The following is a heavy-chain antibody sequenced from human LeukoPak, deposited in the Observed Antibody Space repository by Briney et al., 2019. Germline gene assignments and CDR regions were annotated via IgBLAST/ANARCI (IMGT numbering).Heavy chain of an antibody. V-gene: IGHV3-33*08. J-gene: IGHJ3*01. CDR2: IWNDGSNT. CDR1: GFTFSSYG. Sequence: GGSLRLSCAASGFTFSSYGMHWVRQAPGKGLEWVAIIWNDGSNTYYGDSVKGPFTISRDNSKNTLYLQMNSLRAEDTAVYYCARDNAGLVKHLDAFDLWGQGTMVTVAS. D-gene: IGHD1-26*01. CDR3: ARDNAGLVKHLDAFDL.